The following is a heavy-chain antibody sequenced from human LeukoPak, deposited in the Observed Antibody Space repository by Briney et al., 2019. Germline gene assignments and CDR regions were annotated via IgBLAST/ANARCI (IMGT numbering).Heavy chain of an antibody. J-gene: IGHJ4*02. CDR1: GGSFSGYY. CDR2: INHSGST. Sequence: SETLSLTCAVYGGSFSGYYWSWIRQPPGKGLEWIGEINHSGSTNYNPSLKSRVTISVDTSKNQFSLKLSSVTAADTAVYYCARDQSFHPYYFDYWGQGTLVTVSS. V-gene: IGHV4-34*01. CDR3: ARDQSFHPYYFDY.